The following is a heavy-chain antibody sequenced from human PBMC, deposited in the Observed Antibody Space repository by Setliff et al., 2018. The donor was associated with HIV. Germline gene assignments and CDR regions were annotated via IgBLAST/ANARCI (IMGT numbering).Heavy chain of an antibody. V-gene: IGHV4-39*02. Sequence: SETLSLTCNVSGGSISTSSYYWGWIRQPPGKGLEWIGGFHYSASTSYNPSLRSRVTISVDTSKNQFSLKLTSVTAADTAVYYCAREEGCSSATCRATYNWFDPWGQGTLVTVSS. J-gene: IGHJ5*02. CDR3: AREEGCSSATCRATYNWFDP. CDR1: GGSISTSSYY. CDR2: FHYSAST. D-gene: IGHD2-2*01.